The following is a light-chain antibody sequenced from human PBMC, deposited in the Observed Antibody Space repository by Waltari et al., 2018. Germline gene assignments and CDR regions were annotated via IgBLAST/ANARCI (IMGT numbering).Light chain of an antibody. CDR1: QSVSRS. CDR2: DAS. J-gene: IGKJ1*01. CDR3: QKYVSLPAT. V-gene: IGKV3-20*01. Sequence: EIVLTQSPGTLSLSPGERATLSCRASQSVSRSLAWYQQKHGQAPGLLIYDASTRATGIPDRFSGSGSGTDFSPTISRLEPEDFAVYYCQKYVSLPATFGQGTKVEIK.